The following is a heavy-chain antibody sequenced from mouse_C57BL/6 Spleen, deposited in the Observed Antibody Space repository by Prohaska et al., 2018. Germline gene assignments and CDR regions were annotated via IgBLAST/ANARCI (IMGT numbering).Heavy chain of an antibody. CDR3: ARGSPFYYDYDAWFAY. D-gene: IGHD2-4*01. V-gene: IGHV1-22*01. Sequence: HGKSLEWIGYINPNNGGTSYNQKFKGEATLTVNKSSSTAYMELRSLTSEDSAVYYCARGSPFYYDYDAWFAYWGQGTLVTVSA. CDR2: INPNNGGT. J-gene: IGHJ3*01.